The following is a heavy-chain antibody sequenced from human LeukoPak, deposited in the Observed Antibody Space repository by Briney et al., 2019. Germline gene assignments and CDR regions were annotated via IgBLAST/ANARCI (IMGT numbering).Heavy chain of an antibody. CDR3: AKDQGLTAPPPYGLDV. V-gene: IGHV1-69*04. Sequence: SVKVSCQTSGGTFSSSAITWVRQAPGQGLEWMGRIIPVLNITTYAQKFQGRVTITADTSSSTVYMELSSLRSEETAVYYCAKDQGLTAPPPYGLDVWGQGTTVIVSS. J-gene: IGHJ6*02. D-gene: IGHD5-18*01. CDR2: IIPVLNIT. CDR1: GGTFSSSA.